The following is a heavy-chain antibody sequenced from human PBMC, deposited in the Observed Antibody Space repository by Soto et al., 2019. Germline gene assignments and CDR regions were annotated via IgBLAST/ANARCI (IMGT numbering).Heavy chain of an antibody. V-gene: IGHV4-59*08. D-gene: IGHD3-22*01. Sequence: SETLSLTCTGSGGSISSYYWSWIRQPPGKGLEWIGYIYYSGSTNYNPSLKSRVTISVDTSKNQFSLKLSSVTAADTAVYYCASHYYDTLGYWGQGTLVTVSS. J-gene: IGHJ4*02. CDR1: GGSISSYY. CDR2: IYYSGST. CDR3: ASHYYDTLGY.